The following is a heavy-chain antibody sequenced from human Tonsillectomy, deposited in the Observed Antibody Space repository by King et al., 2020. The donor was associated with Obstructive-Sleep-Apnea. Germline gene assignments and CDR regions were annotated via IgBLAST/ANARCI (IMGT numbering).Heavy chain of an antibody. CDR3: ARDRAVAGMVVMDY. D-gene: IGHD6-19*01. Sequence: QLVQSGGGLVQPGRSLRLSCAASGFIFDDYAMHWVRQVPGKGLEWVSGNSWNSVSIGYADSVKGRFNISRDNAKNSLYLQMNSLRVDDTALYYCARDRAVAGMVVMDYWGQGTLVTVSS. CDR2: NSWNSVSI. V-gene: IGHV3-9*01. CDR1: GFIFDDYA. J-gene: IGHJ4*02.